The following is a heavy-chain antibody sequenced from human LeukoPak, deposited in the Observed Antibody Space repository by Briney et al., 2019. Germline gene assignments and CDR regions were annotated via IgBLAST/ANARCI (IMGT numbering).Heavy chain of an antibody. CDR1: GLTFSSYG. Sequence: GGSLRLSCAASGLTFSSYGMHWVRQAPGKGLEWVAIISYDGVNKYYADSVKGRFTISRDDSKDTVYLQMNSLRAEDTAIYYCVKDRPVCAYWGQGTLVTVSS. CDR2: ISYDGVNK. CDR3: VKDRPVCAY. J-gene: IGHJ4*02. V-gene: IGHV3-30*18.